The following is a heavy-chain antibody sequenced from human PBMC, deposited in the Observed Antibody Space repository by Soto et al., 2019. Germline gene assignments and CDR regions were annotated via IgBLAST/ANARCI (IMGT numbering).Heavy chain of an antibody. Sequence: ASVKVSCKASGYTFTRYNIHWVRQAPGQGLEWMGIINPSGITTTYAQKFQGRVTMTRDTSTSTVYMELSSLRSEDTAVYYCARAADGYCSSTSCWPGAFDIWG. D-gene: IGHD2-2*01. CDR1: GYTFTRYN. CDR2: INPSGITT. J-gene: IGHJ3*02. V-gene: IGHV1-46*03. CDR3: ARAADGYCSSTSCWPGAFDI.